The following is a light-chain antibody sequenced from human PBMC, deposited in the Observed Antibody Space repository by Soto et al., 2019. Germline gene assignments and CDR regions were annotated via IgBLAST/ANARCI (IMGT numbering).Light chain of an antibody. V-gene: IGKV1-33*01. J-gene: IGKJ4*01. CDR2: AAS. CDR3: QHYDNVPFT. CDR1: QDISNY. Sequence: DIQMTQSPSSLSASVGDRVTITRQASQDISNYLNWYQQKPGKAPKLLIYAASTLETGVPSRFSGSGSGTDFTFTISSLQPEDIATYYCQHYDNVPFTFGGGTKVDIK.